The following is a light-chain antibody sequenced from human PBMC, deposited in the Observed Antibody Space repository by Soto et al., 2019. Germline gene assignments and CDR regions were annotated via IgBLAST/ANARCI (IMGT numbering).Light chain of an antibody. CDR3: QQYGSSPIT. J-gene: IGKJ5*01. V-gene: IGKV3-20*01. CDR2: GAS. CDR1: QSVISTY. Sequence: EIVMTQSPATLSVSPGERYTLSCMASQSVISTYLAWYQQKPGQAPRLLIYGASSRATGIPDRFSGSGSGTDFTLTISRLEPEDFAVYYCQQYGSSPITFGQGTRLEIK.